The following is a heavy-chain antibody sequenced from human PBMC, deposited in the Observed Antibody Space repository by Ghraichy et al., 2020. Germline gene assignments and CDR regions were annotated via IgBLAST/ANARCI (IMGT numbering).Heavy chain of an antibody. CDR1: GYTFTSYG. Sequence: ASVKVSCKASGYTFTSYGISWVRQAPGQGLEWTGWISAYNGNTNYAQKLQGRVTMTTDTSTSTAYMELGSLRSDDPAVYYCARVPPDSSGYLDAFDIWGQGTMVTVSS. D-gene: IGHD3-22*01. J-gene: IGHJ3*02. CDR3: ARVPPDSSGYLDAFDI. V-gene: IGHV1-18*04. CDR2: ISAYNGNT.